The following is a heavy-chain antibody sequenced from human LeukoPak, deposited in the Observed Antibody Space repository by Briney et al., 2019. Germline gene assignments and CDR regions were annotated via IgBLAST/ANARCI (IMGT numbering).Heavy chain of an antibody. J-gene: IGHJ5*02. V-gene: IGHV4-39*01. CDR1: GGSISSSSYY. CDR2: IYYSGST. CDR3: ARHSSSWYSWFDP. Sequence: TASETLSLTCTVSGGSISSSSYYWGWLRQPPGKGLEWIGSIYYSGSTYYNPSLKSRVTISVDTSKNQFSLKLSSVTAADTAVYYCARHSSSWYSWFDPWGQGTLVTVSS. D-gene: IGHD6-13*01.